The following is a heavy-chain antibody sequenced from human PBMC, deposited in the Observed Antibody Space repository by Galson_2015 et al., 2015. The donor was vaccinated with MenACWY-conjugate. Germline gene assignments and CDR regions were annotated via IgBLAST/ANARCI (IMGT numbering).Heavy chain of an antibody. D-gene: IGHD2-21*02. Sequence: ALRLSCAASGFNFRGDWMTRGGQARGKGLEWVGNIKEDGSEKYYADSVKGRFTISRDNAKNSLYLQMNRLRDEDATVYYCTRDVGDSWGQGTLVAVSS. CDR3: TRDVGDS. V-gene: IGHV3-7*03. CDR2: IKEDGSEK. CDR1: GFNFRGDW. J-gene: IGHJ4*02.